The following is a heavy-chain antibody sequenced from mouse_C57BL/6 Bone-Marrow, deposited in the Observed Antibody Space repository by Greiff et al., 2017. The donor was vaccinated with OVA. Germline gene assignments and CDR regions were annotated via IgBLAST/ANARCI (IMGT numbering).Heavy chain of an antibody. CDR2: ISDGGSYT. J-gene: IGHJ4*01. Sequence: EVKLMESGGGLVKPGGSLKLSCAASGFTFSSYAMSWVRQTPEKRLEWVATISDGGSYTSYPDNVKGRFTISRANAKNNLYLQMSHLKSEDTAMYYCARGGSSSYGAMDYWGQGTSVTVSS. CDR1: GFTFSSYA. CDR3: ARGGSSSYGAMDY. V-gene: IGHV5-4*03. D-gene: IGHD1-1*01.